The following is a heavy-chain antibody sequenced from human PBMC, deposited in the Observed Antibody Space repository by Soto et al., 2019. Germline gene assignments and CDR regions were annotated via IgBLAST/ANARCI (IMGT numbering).Heavy chain of an antibody. Sequence: SETLSLTCTVSGGSISSGGYYWSWIRQHPGKGLEWIGYIYYSGSTYYNPSLKSRVTISVDTSKNQFSLKLSSVTAADTAVYYCARDGRPYNWCDALDIWGQGTIDTLSS. CDR1: GGSISSGGYY. CDR2: IYYSGST. J-gene: IGHJ3*02. CDR3: ARDGRPYNWCDALDI. V-gene: IGHV4-31*03. D-gene: IGHD1-20*01.